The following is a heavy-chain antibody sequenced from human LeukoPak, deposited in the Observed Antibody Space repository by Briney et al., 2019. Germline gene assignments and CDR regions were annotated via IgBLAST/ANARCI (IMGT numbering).Heavy chain of an antibody. CDR3: ASGTLTYYDFWSGYRTHEYFQH. CDR2: IIPIFGTA. D-gene: IGHD3-3*01. CDR1: EGTFSSYA. J-gene: IGHJ1*01. V-gene: IGHV1-69*06. Sequence: SVKVSCKASEGTFSSYAISWVRQAPGQGLEWMGGIIPIFGTANYAQKFQGRVTITADKSTSTAYMELSSLRSEDTAVYYCASGTLTYYDFWSGYRTHEYFQHWGQGTLVTVSS.